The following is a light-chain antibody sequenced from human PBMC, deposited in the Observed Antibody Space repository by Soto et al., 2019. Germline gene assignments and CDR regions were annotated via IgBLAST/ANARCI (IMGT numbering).Light chain of an antibody. V-gene: IGKV3-20*01. CDR1: QSVSSIY. J-gene: IGKJ2*01. CDR3: QQHDRSSYT. Sequence: EIVLTQSPGTLSLSPGERATLSCRASQSVSSIYLAWYQQKPGQPPRLLINGASSRATGIPDRFSGSGSGTDFTLTISRLEPEDFAVYYCQQHDRSSYTFGQGTKLEIK. CDR2: GAS.